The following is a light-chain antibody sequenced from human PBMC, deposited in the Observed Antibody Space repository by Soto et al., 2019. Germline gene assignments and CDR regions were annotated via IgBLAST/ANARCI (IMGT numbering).Light chain of an antibody. Sequence: EIVLTQSPGTLYLSPGERATLSCRASQSVTSSYLAWYQQKPGQAPRLLIYGASSRATGIPDRFSGSGSETDFTLTISRLEPEDFAVYYCHQYGSPPLTFGGGTKVEIK. CDR3: HQYGSPPLT. J-gene: IGKJ4*01. CDR1: QSVTSSY. V-gene: IGKV3-20*01. CDR2: GAS.